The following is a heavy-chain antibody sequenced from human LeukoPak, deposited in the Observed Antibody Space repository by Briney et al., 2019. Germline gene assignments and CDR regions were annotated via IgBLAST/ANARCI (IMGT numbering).Heavy chain of an antibody. CDR2: INPNSGGT. J-gene: IGHJ6*03. CDR3: ARDHYDSSGSHYYYYMDV. Sequence: ASVKVSCKASGYTFTGYYMHWVRQAPGQGLEWMGWINPNSGGTNYAQKFQGRVTMTRDTSISTAYMELSRLRSDDTAVHYCARDHYDSSGSHYYYYMDVWGKGTTVTVSS. V-gene: IGHV1-2*02. CDR1: GYTFTGYY. D-gene: IGHD3-22*01.